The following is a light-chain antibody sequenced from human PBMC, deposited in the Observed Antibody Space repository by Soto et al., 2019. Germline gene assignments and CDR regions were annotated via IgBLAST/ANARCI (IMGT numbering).Light chain of an antibody. CDR3: QQRNNWPLT. Sequence: EIVLTQSPATLALSPGERATLACRASPSFGSSLAWYQQKPGQAPRLRIHDASNRATGIPARCTGSGSGTAFILTISSLEPADFAVYYCQQRNNWPLTFGGGTKVESK. V-gene: IGKV3-11*01. CDR1: PSFGSS. CDR2: DAS. J-gene: IGKJ4*01.